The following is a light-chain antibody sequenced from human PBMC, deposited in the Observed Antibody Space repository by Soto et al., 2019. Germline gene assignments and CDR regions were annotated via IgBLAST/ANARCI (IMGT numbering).Light chain of an antibody. V-gene: IGKV3-15*01. CDR1: QSVSSN. CDR3: QQYNNWPPVT. CDR2: GAS. J-gene: IGKJ1*01. Sequence: RVMTQSPATLSVSPVEIATLSFIASQSVSSNLAWYQQKPGQAPRLLIYGASTRATGIPARFSGSGSGTEFTLTISSLQSEDFAVYYCQQYNNWPPVTFGQGTKVDNK.